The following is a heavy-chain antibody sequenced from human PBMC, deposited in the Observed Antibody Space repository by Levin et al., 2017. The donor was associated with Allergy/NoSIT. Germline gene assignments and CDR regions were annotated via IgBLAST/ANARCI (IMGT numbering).Heavy chain of an antibody. CDR2: ISYDGSNK. CDR3: ARALGSSLDY. V-gene: IGHV3-30-3*01. D-gene: IGHD6-13*01. Sequence: GESLKISCAASGFTFSSYAMHWVRQAPGKGLEWVAVISYDGSNKYYADSVKGRFTISRDNSKNTLYLQMNSLRAEDTAVYYCARALGSSLDYWGQGTLVTVSS. CDR1: GFTFSSYA. J-gene: IGHJ4*02.